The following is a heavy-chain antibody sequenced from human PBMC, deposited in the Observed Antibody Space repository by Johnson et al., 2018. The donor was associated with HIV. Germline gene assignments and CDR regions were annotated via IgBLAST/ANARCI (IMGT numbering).Heavy chain of an antibody. CDR3: AREGPVPGGDAFDI. J-gene: IGHJ3*02. CDR1: GFTFSSYD. CDR2: IGTAGDR. D-gene: IGHD3-16*01. Sequence: VQLVESGGGLVQPGGSLRLSCAASGFTFSSYDMHWVRQATGKGLERVSAIGTAGDRYYPGSVMGRSTISRENAKNTLYLQRNSLRAGDTAVYYCAREGPVPGGDAFDIWGQGTMVTVSS. V-gene: IGHV3-13*01.